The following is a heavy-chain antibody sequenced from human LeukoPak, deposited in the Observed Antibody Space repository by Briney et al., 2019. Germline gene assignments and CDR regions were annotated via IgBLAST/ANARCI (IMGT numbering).Heavy chain of an antibody. J-gene: IGHJ3*02. D-gene: IGHD2-15*01. CDR1: GGSISSDRYS. V-gene: IGHV4-61*02. CDR3: ARYGRRGLLHGFDI. CDR2: IYTSGST. Sequence: SSETLSLTCTVSGGSISSDRYSWSWIRQPAGKGLEWIGRIYTSGSTKYNPSLKSRVTISVDTSKNQFSLKLSSVTAADTAVYYCARYGRRGLLHGFDIWGQGTMVTVSS.